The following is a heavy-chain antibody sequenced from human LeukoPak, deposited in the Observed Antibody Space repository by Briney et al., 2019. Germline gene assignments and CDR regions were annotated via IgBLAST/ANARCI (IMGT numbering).Heavy chain of an antibody. CDR2: INPSGGTT. CDR3: ARGIRYFDWLLPYQYYYIDV. Sequence: GASVKVSCKASGYTFTSYYIHWVRQAPGQGLEWMGIINPSGGTTNYAQKFQGRVTMTRDTSTSTVYMELSSLRSEDTAVYYCARGIRYFDWLLPYQYYYIDVWGKGTTVTVSS. V-gene: IGHV1-46*01. CDR1: GYTFTSYY. J-gene: IGHJ6*03. D-gene: IGHD3-9*01.